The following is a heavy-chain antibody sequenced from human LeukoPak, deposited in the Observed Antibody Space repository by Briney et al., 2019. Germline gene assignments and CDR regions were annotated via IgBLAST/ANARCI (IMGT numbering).Heavy chain of an antibody. CDR2: IYYSST. CDR3: ARSGSGSTGGAFDI. D-gene: IGHD3-10*01. J-gene: IGHJ3*02. CDR1: SGSISSYY. V-gene: IGHV4-59*08. Sequence: SETLSLTCTVSSGSISSYYWSWIRQPPGKGLEWIAYIYYSSTNYNPSLYSRVTISVDTSKNQFSLQLRSVTAADTAAYYCARSGSGSTGGAFDIWGQGTTVTVSS.